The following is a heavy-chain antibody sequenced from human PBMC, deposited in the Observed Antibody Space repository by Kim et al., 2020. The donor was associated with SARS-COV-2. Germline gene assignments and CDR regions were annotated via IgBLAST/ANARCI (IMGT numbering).Heavy chain of an antibody. CDR3: ARARRNAFDI. Sequence: NTNYAQKLQGRVTMTTDTSTSTAYMELRSLRYDDTAVYYCARARRNAFDIWGQGTMVTVSS. J-gene: IGHJ3*02. CDR2: NT. V-gene: IGHV1-18*01.